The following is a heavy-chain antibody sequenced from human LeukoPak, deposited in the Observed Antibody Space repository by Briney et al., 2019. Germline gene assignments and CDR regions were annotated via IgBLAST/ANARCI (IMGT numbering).Heavy chain of an antibody. V-gene: IGHV4-31*03. CDR1: GGSISSGGYY. Sequence: PSETLSLTCTVSGGSISSGGYYWSWIRQHPGKGLEWIGYIYYSGSTYYNPSLKSRVTISVDTSKNQFSLKLSSVTAADTAVYYCARDRWADNWFDPLGQGTLVTVSS. J-gene: IGHJ5*02. D-gene: IGHD3-16*01. CDR3: ARDRWADNWFDP. CDR2: IYYSGST.